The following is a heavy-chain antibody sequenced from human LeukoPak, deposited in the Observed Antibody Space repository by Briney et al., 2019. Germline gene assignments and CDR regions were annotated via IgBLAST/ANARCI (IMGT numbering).Heavy chain of an antibody. Sequence: QTGGSLRLSCAASGFTFSSYAMHWVRQAPGKGLEYVSAISSNGGSTYYANSVKGRFTVSRDNSKNTLYLQMGSLRAEDMAVYYCAREGYYIFAFDIWGQGTMVTVSS. V-gene: IGHV3-64*01. CDR1: GFTFSSYA. CDR2: ISSNGGST. J-gene: IGHJ3*02. D-gene: IGHD3-22*01. CDR3: AREGYYIFAFDI.